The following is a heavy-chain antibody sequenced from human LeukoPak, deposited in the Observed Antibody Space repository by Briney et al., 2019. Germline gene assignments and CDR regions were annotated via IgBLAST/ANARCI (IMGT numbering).Heavy chain of an antibody. V-gene: IGHV3-30-3*01. J-gene: IGHJ4*02. CDR2: ISYDGSNK. D-gene: IGHD5-18*01. CDR1: GFTFSSYA. Sequence: GGSLRLSCAASGFTFSSYAMHWVRQAPGKGLEWVAVISYDGSNKYYADSVKGRFTISRDNSKNTLYLQMNGLRAEDTAVYYCARPHAEYSYGYWGQGTLVTVSS. CDR3: ARPHAEYSYGY.